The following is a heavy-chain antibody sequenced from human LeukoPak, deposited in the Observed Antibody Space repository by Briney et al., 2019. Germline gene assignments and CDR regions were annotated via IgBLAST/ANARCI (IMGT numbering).Heavy chain of an antibody. CDR2: INHSGST. V-gene: IGHV4-34*01. Sequence: SETLSLNCAVYGGSFSGYYWSWIRQPPGKGLEWIGEINHSGSTNYNPSLKSRGTISVDTSKNQFSLKLSPVTAADTAVYYCGRGRKRARINGGVGVMDGWGKGTTVTVSS. CDR1: GGSFSGYY. D-gene: IGHD5-12*01. J-gene: IGHJ6*04. CDR3: GRGRKRARINGGVGVMDG.